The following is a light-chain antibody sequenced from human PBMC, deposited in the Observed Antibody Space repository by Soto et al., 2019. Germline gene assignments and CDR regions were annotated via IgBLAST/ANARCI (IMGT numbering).Light chain of an antibody. CDR1: SSDIGDYTH. J-gene: IGLJ2*01. Sequence: QSALTRPASVSGSPGQSITISCTGTSSDIGDYTHVSWYQQHPGKAPKLIIYEVSDRPSGVSNRFSGSKSGNTASLTISGLQTEDEADYYCCSYTSISTSAVFGGGTKVTVL. V-gene: IGLV2-14*01. CDR2: EVS. CDR3: CSYTSISTSAV.